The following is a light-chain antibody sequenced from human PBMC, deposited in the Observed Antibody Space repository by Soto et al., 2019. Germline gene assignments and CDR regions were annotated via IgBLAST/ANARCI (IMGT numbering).Light chain of an antibody. J-gene: IGLJ2*01. CDR2: DTS. Sequence: QTVVTQEPSLTVSPGGTVTLTCGSSTGAVTSGHYPYWFQQKPGQATRTLIYDTSNKHSWTPARFSGSLLGGKAALTLSGAQPEDEADYYCLLSYSGARVFGGGTKLTVL. V-gene: IGLV7-46*01. CDR3: LLSYSGARV. CDR1: TGAVTSGHY.